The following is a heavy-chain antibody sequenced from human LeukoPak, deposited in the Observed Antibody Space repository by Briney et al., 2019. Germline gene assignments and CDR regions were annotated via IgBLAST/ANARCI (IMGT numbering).Heavy chain of an antibody. J-gene: IGHJ4*02. V-gene: IGHV1-2*02. D-gene: IGHD6-6*01. CDR3: ARDEQLGPFNY. CDR1: GYTFSRHG. Sequence: ASVKVSCKASGYTFSRHGITWVRQAPGQGLEWMGWINPNSGGTNYAQKFQGRVTMTRDTSISTAYMEPSRLRSDDTAVYYCARDEQLGPFNYWGQGTLVTVSS. CDR2: INPNSGGT.